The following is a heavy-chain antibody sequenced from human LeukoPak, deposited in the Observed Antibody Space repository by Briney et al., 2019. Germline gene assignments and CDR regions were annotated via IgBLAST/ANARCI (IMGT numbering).Heavy chain of an antibody. D-gene: IGHD3-16*01. J-gene: IGHJ2*01. CDR3: ASDGAFIGPHWWFDL. Sequence: PGGSLRLSCAASGITFDDYAMHWVRQAPGKGLEWVSGISSSSSYIYYADSVKGRFTISRDNAKNSLYLQMNSLTDEDTAIYYCASDGAFIGPHWWFDLWCRDTLVTVS. CDR1: GITFDDYA. CDR2: ISSSSSYI. V-gene: IGHV3-21*01.